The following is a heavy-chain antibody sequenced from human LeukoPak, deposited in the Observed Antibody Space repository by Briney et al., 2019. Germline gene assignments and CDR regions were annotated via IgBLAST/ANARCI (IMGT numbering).Heavy chain of an antibody. D-gene: IGHD3-3*01. Sequence: SETLSLTCAVYGGSFSGYYWSWIRQPPGKGLEWIGEINHSGSTYYNPSLKSRVTISVDTSKNQFSLKLSSVTAADTAVYYCVRHGGAAWSGYDWGQGTLVTVSS. CDR3: VRHGGAAWSGYD. V-gene: IGHV4-34*01. CDR1: GGSFSGYY. CDR2: INHSGST. J-gene: IGHJ4*02.